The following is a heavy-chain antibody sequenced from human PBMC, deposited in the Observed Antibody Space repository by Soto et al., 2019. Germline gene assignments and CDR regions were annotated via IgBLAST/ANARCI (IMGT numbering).Heavy chain of an antibody. V-gene: IGHV4-39*02. CDR1: GGSISSSTYY. Sequence: QLQLQESGPGLVKPSETLSLTCTVSGGSISSSTYYCGWIRQPPGKGLEWIGTMYYSGSTYYNPSLKSRVTISADTSKNHFSLKLSSVTAADTAVYYCASHVYRSGLTWFDSWGQGTLVTVSS. CDR3: ASHVYRSGLTWFDS. D-gene: IGHD6-19*01. J-gene: IGHJ5*01. CDR2: MYYSGST.